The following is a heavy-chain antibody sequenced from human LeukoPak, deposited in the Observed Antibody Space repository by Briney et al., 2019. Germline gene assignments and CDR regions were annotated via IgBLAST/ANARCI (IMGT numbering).Heavy chain of an antibody. CDR1: GFTFSGYW. J-gene: IGHJ4*02. Sequence: GGSLRLSCAASGFTFSGYWMHWVRQAPGKGLIWVSRIYSDEGRTSYADSVKGRFTISRDNAKNTLYLQMNSLRAEDTAVYYCARSSDYADYLFGYWGQGTLVTVSS. V-gene: IGHV3-74*01. CDR2: IYSDEGRT. CDR3: ARSSDYADYLFGY. D-gene: IGHD4-17*01.